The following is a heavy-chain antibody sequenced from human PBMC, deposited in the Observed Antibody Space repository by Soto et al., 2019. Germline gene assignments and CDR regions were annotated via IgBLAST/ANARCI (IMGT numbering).Heavy chain of an antibody. CDR1: RFSFSAYV. D-gene: IGHD2-2*01. J-gene: IGHJ4*02. CDR3: AKDRGSTSRIRYCEY. CDR2: ISVSGGST. Sequence: PGCSLRLPSAASRFSFSAYVMSEVLQASRQRLEWVSDISVSGGSTYYADSVKGRCTISRDKSKNTLYLQMNSLRAEDTAVYYCAKDRGSTSRIRYCEYWGQVTPGTV. V-gene: IGHV3-23*01.